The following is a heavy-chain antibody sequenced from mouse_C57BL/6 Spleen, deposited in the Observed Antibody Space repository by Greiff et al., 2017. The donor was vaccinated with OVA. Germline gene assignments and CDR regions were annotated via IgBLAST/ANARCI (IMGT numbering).Heavy chain of an antibody. Sequence: QVQLQQPGAELVRPGTSVKLSCKASGYTFTSYWMHWVKQRPGQGLEWIGVIDPSDSYTNYNQKFKVKATLTVETSSSTAYMQLSSLTSEDSAVYYCARYGVDYFDYWGQGTTLTVSS. CDR2: IDPSDSYT. D-gene: IGHD1-2*01. J-gene: IGHJ2*01. CDR3: ARYGVDYFDY. V-gene: IGHV1-59*01. CDR1: GYTFTSYW.